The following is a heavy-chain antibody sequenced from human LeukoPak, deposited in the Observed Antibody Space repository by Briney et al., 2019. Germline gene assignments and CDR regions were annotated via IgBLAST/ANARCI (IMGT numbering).Heavy chain of an antibody. Sequence: GGSLSLSCGASGLSFSNYAMSWVRQAPGKGLEWISGITSGFTTYYADSVKGRFTISRDNSKNTLYLQMNSLRAEDTAVYYCARDDDYGDYVVDYWGQGTLVTVSS. D-gene: IGHD4-17*01. J-gene: IGHJ4*02. CDR1: GLSFSNYA. CDR3: ARDDDYGDYVVDY. CDR2: ITSGFTT. V-gene: IGHV3-23*01.